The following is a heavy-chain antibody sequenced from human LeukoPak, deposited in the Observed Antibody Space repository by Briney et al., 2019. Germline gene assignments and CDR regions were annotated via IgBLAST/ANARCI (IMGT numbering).Heavy chain of an antibody. CDR1: GGSFRGYY. V-gene: IGHV4-59*01. D-gene: IGHD3-16*01. J-gene: IGHJ6*03. CDR3: ARETSQKGAHYMDV. CDR2: IYYSGST. Sequence: SETLSLTCAVYGGSFRGYYWSWIRQPPGEGLEWIGYIYYSGSTNYNPSLKSRVTISVDTSKNQFSLKLSSVTAADTAVYYCARETSQKGAHYMDVWGKGTTVTISS.